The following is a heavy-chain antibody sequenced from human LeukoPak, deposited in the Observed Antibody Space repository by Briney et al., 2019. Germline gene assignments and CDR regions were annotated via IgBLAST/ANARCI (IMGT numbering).Heavy chain of an antibody. V-gene: IGHV4-59*01. D-gene: IGHD6-13*01. CDR2: IYYSGST. J-gene: IGHJ6*02. Sequence: PSETLSLTCTVSGGSISSYYWSWIRQPPGKGLEWIGYIYYSGSTNYNPSLKSRVTISVDTSKNQFSLELSSVTAADTAVYYCARESGNLAAAGTRYYYGMDVWGQGTTVTVSS. CDR1: GGSISSYY. CDR3: ARESGNLAAAGTRYYYGMDV.